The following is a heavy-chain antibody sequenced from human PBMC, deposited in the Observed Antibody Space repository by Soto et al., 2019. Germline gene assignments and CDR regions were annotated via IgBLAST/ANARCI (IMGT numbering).Heavy chain of an antibody. CDR1: GGTFSSYA. CDR2: FIPIFGTA. Sequence: QVQLVQSGAEVKKPGSSVKVSCKASGGTFSSYAISWVRQAPGQGLEWMGGFIPIFGTANYAQKFQGRVTITADESTSTAYIELSSLRDEDTAVYYCARGTYDYDRSGYDLGYWGQGTLVNVSS. V-gene: IGHV1-69*01. J-gene: IGHJ4*02. D-gene: IGHD3-22*01. CDR3: ARGTYDYDRSGYDLGY.